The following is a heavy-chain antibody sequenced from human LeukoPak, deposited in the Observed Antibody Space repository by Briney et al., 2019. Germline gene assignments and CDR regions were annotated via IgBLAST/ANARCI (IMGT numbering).Heavy chain of an antibody. V-gene: IGHV4-59*01. J-gene: IGHJ4*02. D-gene: IGHD6-6*01. Sequence: SETLSLTCTVSGGSISSYYWSWIRQPPGKGLEWIGYIYYSGSTNYNPSLKSRVTISVDTSKNQFSLKLSSVTAADTAVYYCARDGRYRYSSSSERWGQGTLVTVSS. CDR2: IYYSGST. CDR1: GGSISSYY. CDR3: ARDGRYRYSSSSER.